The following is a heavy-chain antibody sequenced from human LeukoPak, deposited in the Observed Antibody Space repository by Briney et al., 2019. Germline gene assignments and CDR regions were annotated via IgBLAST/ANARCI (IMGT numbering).Heavy chain of an antibody. CDR3: ARSLSTTVTTAFNI. Sequence: GGSLRLSCAASGFTFSSYEMNRVRQAPGKGLEWVSYISSSSSYIYYADSVKGRFTISRDNANNSLYLQMDSLRAEDTAVYYCARSLSTTVTTAFNIWGQGTMVTVSS. CDR1: GFTFSSYE. V-gene: IGHV3-21*05. J-gene: IGHJ3*02. D-gene: IGHD4-17*01. CDR2: ISSSSSYI.